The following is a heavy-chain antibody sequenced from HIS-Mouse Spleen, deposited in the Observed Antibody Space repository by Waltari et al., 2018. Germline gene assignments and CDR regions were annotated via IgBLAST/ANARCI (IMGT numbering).Heavy chain of an antibody. D-gene: IGHD6-19*01. J-gene: IGHJ4*02. CDR3: ARIAEGYSSGWYAFDY. V-gene: IGHV2-70*15. CDR2: IDWDDDK. CDR1: GFSLSTSGMC. Sequence: QVTLRESGPALVKPTQTLTLTGTFSGFSLSTSGMCVSWIRQPPGKALEWLARIDWDDDKYYSTSLKTRLTISKDTSKNQVVLTMTNMDPVDTATYYCARIAEGYSSGWYAFDYWGQGTLVTVSS.